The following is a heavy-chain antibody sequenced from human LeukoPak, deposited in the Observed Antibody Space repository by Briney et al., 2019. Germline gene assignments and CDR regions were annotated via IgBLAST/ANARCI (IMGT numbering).Heavy chain of an antibody. J-gene: IGHJ4*02. V-gene: IGHV3-23*01. CDR1: GFTFSSYA. D-gene: IGHD2-2*01. CDR3: AKHGGVGYCSSTSCYIDY. CDR2: ISGSGGST. Sequence: PGGSLRLSCAASGFTFSSYAMSWVRQAPGKGLEWVSAISGSGGSTYYADSVKGRFTISRDNSKNTLYLQMNSLRAEDTAVYYCAKHGGVGYCSSTSCYIDYWGQGTLVTVSS.